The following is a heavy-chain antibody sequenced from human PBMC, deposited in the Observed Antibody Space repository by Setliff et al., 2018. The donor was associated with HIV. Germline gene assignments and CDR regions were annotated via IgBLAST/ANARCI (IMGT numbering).Heavy chain of an antibody. J-gene: IGHJ6*02. V-gene: IGHV4-38-2*02. CDR3: ARGWVRGPIISPGTYFSYGLDV. Sequence: SETLSLTCTVSGYSISSRYYWGWIRQSPGKGLEWIGSIYHSGSTQYNPSLRSRVTISVDTSKNQFSLKLTSMTAADTAVYYCARGWVRGPIISPGTYFSYGLDVWGQGTPVTVSS. CDR1: GYSISSRYY. D-gene: IGHD3-10*01. CDR2: IYHSGST.